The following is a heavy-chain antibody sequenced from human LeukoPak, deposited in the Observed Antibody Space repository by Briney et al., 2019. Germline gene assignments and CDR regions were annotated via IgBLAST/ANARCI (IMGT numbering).Heavy chain of an antibody. CDR2: IYTSGST. J-gene: IGHJ3*02. D-gene: IGHD1-26*01. Sequence: SETLSLTCTVSGGSISRYYWSWLRQPAGKGLEWIGRIYTSGSTNYNPSLKSRVTVSVDTSKNQSSLKLNSVTAADTAAYYCARDRRGLGDDAFDIWGQGTTVTVSS. CDR3: ARDRRGLGDDAFDI. CDR1: GGSISRYY. V-gene: IGHV4-4*07.